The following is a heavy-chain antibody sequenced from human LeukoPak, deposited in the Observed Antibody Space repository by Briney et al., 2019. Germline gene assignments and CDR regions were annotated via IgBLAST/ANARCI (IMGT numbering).Heavy chain of an antibody. V-gene: IGHV3-72*01. CDR2: TRNKANSYTT. CDR3: AKHSGSYLDAFDI. CDR1: GFTFTTSG. Sequence: GGSLRLSCAASGFTFTTSGMHWVRQAPGKGLEWVGRTRNKANSYTTEYAASVKGRFTISRDDSKNSLYLQMNSLKTEDTAVYYCAKHSGSYLDAFDIWGQGTKVTVSS. J-gene: IGHJ3*02. D-gene: IGHD1-26*01.